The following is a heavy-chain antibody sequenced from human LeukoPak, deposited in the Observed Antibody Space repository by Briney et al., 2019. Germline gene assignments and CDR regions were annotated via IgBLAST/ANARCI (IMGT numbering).Heavy chain of an antibody. CDR3: TREAVTANGYFDY. CDR1: GFTFSNNW. V-gene: IGHV3-15*01. CDR2: IKSKTDGGTT. Sequence: SGGSLRLSCVASGFTFSNNWMSWVRQAPGKGLEWVGRIKSKTDGGTTDYAAPVKGRFTISRDDSKNTLYLQMNSLKTEDTAVYYCTREAVTANGYFDYWGQGTLVTVSS. D-gene: IGHD2-21*02. J-gene: IGHJ4*02.